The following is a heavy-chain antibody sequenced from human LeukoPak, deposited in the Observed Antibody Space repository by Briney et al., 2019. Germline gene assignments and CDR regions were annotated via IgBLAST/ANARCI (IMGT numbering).Heavy chain of an antibody. CDR1: GNTFTTSE. Sequence: ASVKVSCKASGNTFTTSEFNWVRQAPGQGFEWMGWMNPKTGRTGFAQKFRGRFIMTRNISISTAYLEVTNLRFEDTALYYCVTGVPWDWGQGSLIIVSS. V-gene: IGHV1-8*01. D-gene: IGHD1-26*01. CDR2: MNPKTGRT. CDR3: VTGVPWD. J-gene: IGHJ4*02.